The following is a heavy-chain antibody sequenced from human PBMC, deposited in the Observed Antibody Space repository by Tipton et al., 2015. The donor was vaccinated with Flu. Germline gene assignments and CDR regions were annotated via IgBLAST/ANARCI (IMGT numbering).Heavy chain of an antibody. D-gene: IGHD3-3*01. Sequence: TLSLTCTVSGGSISSGSYYWSWIRQPAGKGLEWIGRIYTSGSTNYNPSLKSRVTISVDTSKNQFSLKLSSVTAADTAVYYCARSKYPPQGGVVDDYWGQGTLVPVSS. J-gene: IGHJ4*02. V-gene: IGHV4-61*02. CDR2: IYTSGST. CDR3: ARSKYPPQGGVVDDY. CDR1: GGSISSGSYY.